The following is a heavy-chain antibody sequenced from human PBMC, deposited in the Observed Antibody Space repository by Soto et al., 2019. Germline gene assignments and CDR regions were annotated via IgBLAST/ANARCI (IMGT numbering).Heavy chain of an antibody. Sequence: EVQLVESGGGLVKPGGSLRLSCAASGFTFSSYSMNWVRQAPGKGLEWVSSISSSSSYIYYADSMKGRFTISRDNAKNSLYLQMNSLRAEDTAVYYCARWKGRGIQLWSHYYGMDVWGQGTTVTVSS. CDR1: GFTFSSYS. CDR3: ARWKGRGIQLWSHYYGMDV. V-gene: IGHV3-21*01. J-gene: IGHJ6*02. D-gene: IGHD5-18*01. CDR2: ISSSSSYI.